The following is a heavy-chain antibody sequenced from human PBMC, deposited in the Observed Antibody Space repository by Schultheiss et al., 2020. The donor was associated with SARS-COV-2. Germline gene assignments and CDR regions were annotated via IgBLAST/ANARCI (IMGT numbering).Heavy chain of an antibody. Sequence: SETLSLTCTVSGGSISSYYWSWIRQPPGKGLEWIGYIYTSGSTNYNPSLKSRVTISVDTSKNQFSLKLSSVTAADTAVYYCARVDSSGWYADWFDPWGQGTLVTVSS. D-gene: IGHD6-19*01. V-gene: IGHV4-4*08. CDR3: ARVDSSGWYADWFDP. CDR2: IYTSGST. CDR1: GGSISSYY. J-gene: IGHJ5*02.